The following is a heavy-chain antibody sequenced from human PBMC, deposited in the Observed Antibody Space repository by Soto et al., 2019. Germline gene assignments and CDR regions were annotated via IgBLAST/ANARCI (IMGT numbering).Heavy chain of an antibody. J-gene: IGHJ4*02. V-gene: IGHV3-21*01. CDR1: GFTFSSYS. CDR3: ARGTQYCSGGSCYYGSRGDY. Sequence: GGSLRLSCAAAGFTFSSYSMNWVRQAPGKGLEWVSSISSSSSYIYYADSVKGRFTISRDNAKNSLYLQMNSLRAEDTAVYYWARGTQYCSGGSCYYGSRGDYWGQATLVTVSS. CDR2: ISSSSSYI. D-gene: IGHD2-15*01.